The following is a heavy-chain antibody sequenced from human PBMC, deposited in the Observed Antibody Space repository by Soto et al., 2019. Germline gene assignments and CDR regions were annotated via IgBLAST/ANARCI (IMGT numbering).Heavy chain of an antibody. CDR1: GFTFSDYY. J-gene: IGHJ4*02. Sequence: GGSLRLCCAASGFTFSDYYMSWIRQAPGKGREWVSYISSSISYTNYADSVKGRFTISRDNAKNSLYLQMNSLRAEDTAVYYCARYIYGYVDYWGPGTLVTVSS. D-gene: IGHD5-18*01. CDR2: ISSSISYT. CDR3: ARYIYGYVDY. V-gene: IGHV3-11*06.